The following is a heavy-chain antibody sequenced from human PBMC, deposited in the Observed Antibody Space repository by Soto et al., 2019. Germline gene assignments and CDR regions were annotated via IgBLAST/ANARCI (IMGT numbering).Heavy chain of an antibody. Sequence: ASVKVSCKXSGYTFTGYDMHWVRQAPGQGLEWMGWINPNSGGTNYAQKFQGRVTMTRDTSISTAYMELSRLRSDDTAVYYCAREVRSLSDYYGMDVWGQGTTVTVSS. CDR2: INPNSGGT. J-gene: IGHJ6*02. D-gene: IGHD3-10*01. V-gene: IGHV1-2*02. CDR3: AREVRSLSDYYGMDV. CDR1: GYTFTGYD.